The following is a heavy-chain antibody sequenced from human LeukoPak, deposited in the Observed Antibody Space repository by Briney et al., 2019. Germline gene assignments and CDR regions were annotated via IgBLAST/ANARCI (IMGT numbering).Heavy chain of an antibody. V-gene: IGHV3-7*01. D-gene: IGHD6-19*01. CDR1: GFTFSSYW. J-gene: IGHJ4*02. CDR2: IKQDGSEK. Sequence: GGSLRLSCAASGFTFSSYWMSWVRQAPGKGLGWVANIKQDGSEKYYVDSVKGRFTISRDNAKNSLYLQMNSLRAEDTAVYSCARARSSGWGGSDYWGQGTLVTVSS. CDR3: ARARSSGWGGSDY.